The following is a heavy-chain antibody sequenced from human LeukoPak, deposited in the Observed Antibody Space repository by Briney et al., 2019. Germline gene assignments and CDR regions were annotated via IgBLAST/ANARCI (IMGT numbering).Heavy chain of an antibody. D-gene: IGHD3-22*01. J-gene: IGHJ4*02. CDR2: INDRGTGT. CDR3: AKSSPHYYDSSGYYSFDY. CDR1: GFTFSKFA. V-gene: IGHV3-23*01. Sequence: PGGSLRLSCAASGFTFSKFALSWVRQAPGKGLEWVSTINDRGTGTYYADSVKGRFTISRDNSKNTLYLQMNSLRAEDTAVYYCAKSSPHYYDSSGYYSFDYWGQGTLVTVSS.